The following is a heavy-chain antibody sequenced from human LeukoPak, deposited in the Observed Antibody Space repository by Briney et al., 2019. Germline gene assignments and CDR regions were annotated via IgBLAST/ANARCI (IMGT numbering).Heavy chain of an antibody. V-gene: IGHV3-23*01. CDR1: GFTFSSYA. Sequence: GGSLRLSCAASGFTFSSYAVSWVRQAPGKGLEWVSAISGSGGSTYYADSVKGRFTISRDNSKNTLYLQMNSLRAEDTAVYYCAKDSSGYYAFDIWGQGTMVTVSS. D-gene: IGHD3-22*01. CDR2: ISGSGGST. J-gene: IGHJ3*02. CDR3: AKDSSGYYAFDI.